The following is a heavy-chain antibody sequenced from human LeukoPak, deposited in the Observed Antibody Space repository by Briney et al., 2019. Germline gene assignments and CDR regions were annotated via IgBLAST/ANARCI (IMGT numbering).Heavy chain of an antibody. CDR3: ARPGRDSYYDSSGYYYYYYYMDV. V-gene: IGHV4-4*09. Sequence: SETLSLTCTVSGGSISSYYWSWIRQPPGKGLDWIGYIYTSGSTNYNPSLKSRVTISVDTSKNQFSLKLGSVTAADTAVYYCARPGRDSYYDSSGYYYYYYYMDVWGKGTTVTVSS. D-gene: IGHD3-22*01. J-gene: IGHJ6*03. CDR2: IYTSGST. CDR1: GGSISSYY.